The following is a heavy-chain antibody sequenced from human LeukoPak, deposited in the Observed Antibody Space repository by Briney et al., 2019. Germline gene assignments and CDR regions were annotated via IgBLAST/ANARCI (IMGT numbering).Heavy chain of an antibody. D-gene: IGHD1-1*01. J-gene: IGHJ5*02. Sequence: PGGSLRLSCAASGFTFSSYSMNWVRQAPGKGLEWVSSISSSSYIYYADSVKGRFTISRDNAKNSLYLQMNSLRAEDTAVYYCARGTTGTTLNWFDPWGQGTLVTVSS. CDR2: ISSSSYI. V-gene: IGHV3-21*01. CDR3: ARGTTGTTLNWFDP. CDR1: GFTFSSYS.